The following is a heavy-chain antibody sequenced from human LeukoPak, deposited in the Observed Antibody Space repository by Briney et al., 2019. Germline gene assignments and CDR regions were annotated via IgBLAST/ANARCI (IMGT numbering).Heavy chain of an antibody. V-gene: IGHV1-18*01. CDR3: ARGQSIAAAGTVDY. CDR2: ISAYNGNT. CDR1: GYTFTSYG. Sequence: GASVKVSCKASGYTFTSYGISWVRQAPGQGLEWMGWISAYNGNTNYAQKLQGRVTMTTDTSTSTAYMELRGLRSDDTAVYYCARGQSIAAAGTVDYWGQGTLVTVSS. D-gene: IGHD6-13*01. J-gene: IGHJ4*02.